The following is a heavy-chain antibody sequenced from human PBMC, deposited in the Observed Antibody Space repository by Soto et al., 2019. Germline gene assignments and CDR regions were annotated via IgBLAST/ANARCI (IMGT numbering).Heavy chain of an antibody. CDR3: SRGILV. D-gene: IGHD5-18*01. J-gene: IGHJ4*02. CDR2: ISYGGST. CDR1: GGSINSGGYC. V-gene: IGHV4-31*03. Sequence: QVQLQESGPGLVKPSQTLSLTCTVSGGSINSGGYCWSWIRQHPGKGLDWIGCISYGGSTYYNPSLKRRVTRTVDTPKNQFSLKLPCVTAADTAVYYCSRGILVWGQGALITVSS.